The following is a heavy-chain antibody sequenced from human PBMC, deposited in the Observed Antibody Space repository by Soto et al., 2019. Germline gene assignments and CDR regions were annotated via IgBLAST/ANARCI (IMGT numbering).Heavy chain of an antibody. J-gene: IGHJ3*02. CDR2: ISYDGSNK. Sequence: QVQLVESGGGVVQPGRSLRLSCAASGFTFSSYAMHWVRQAPGKGLEWVAVISYDGSNKYYADSVKGRFTISRDNSKNTLYLQMNSLRAEDTAVYYCARGERITMIVKPTGAFDIWGQGTMVTVSS. CDR1: GFTFSSYA. CDR3: ARGERITMIVKPTGAFDI. V-gene: IGHV3-30-3*01. D-gene: IGHD3-22*01.